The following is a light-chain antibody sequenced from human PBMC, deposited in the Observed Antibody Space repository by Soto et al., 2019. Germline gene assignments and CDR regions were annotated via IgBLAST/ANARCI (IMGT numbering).Light chain of an antibody. CDR3: LQDNNYPLT. CDR1: HGISSY. CDR2: AAS. Sequence: IQMTQSPSVLSASVGYRVTITCRASHGISSYLAWYQQKPGKAPKLLIYAASTLQSGVPSRFSGSGSGTDFTLTISGLQPKDVATYYCLQDNNYPLTFGGGTRPAIK. J-gene: IGKJ5*01. V-gene: IGKV1-6*01.